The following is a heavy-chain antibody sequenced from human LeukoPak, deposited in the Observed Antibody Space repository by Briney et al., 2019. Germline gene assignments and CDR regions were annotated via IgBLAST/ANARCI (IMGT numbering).Heavy chain of an antibody. V-gene: IGHV3-23*01. D-gene: IGHD3-22*01. CDR1: GLTFSSYD. CDR3: AKDLSITMMVGVTPGVFDI. CDR2: ICGSCGST. Sequence: GGTLRLSCAASGLTFSSYDMSWVRHAPGKGLEWVSAICGSCGSTYYTDSAKGRLTISRDDSKNTLYLPMNRLRAEDTAVYCCAKDLSITMMVGVTPGVFDIGGQGTMVTLSS. J-gene: IGHJ3*02.